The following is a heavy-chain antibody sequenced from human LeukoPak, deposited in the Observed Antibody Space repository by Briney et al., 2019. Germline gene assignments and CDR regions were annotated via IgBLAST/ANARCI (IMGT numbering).Heavy chain of an antibody. CDR3: ARDWKYSSGLFDP. CDR1: GGSFSDYY. Sequence: SETLSLTCAVYGGSFSDYYWSWIRQPPGKGLEWIGEISHSGSTNYNPSLKSRVTISVDTSKNQFSLKLSSVTAADMAVYYCARDWKYSSGLFDPWGQGTLVTVSS. D-gene: IGHD6-19*01. V-gene: IGHV4-34*01. CDR2: ISHSGST. J-gene: IGHJ5*02.